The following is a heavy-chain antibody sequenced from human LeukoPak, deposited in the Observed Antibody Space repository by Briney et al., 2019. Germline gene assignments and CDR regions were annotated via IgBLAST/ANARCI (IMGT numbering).Heavy chain of an antibody. V-gene: IGHV3-64*01. D-gene: IGHD1-1*01. CDR3: ARDWTLDY. CDR2: TSSNGGST. J-gene: IGHJ4*02. CDR1: GFTCSSFA. Sequence: GGSLRLSCAASGFTCSSFAMHWVRQAPGKGLEYVSGTSSNGGSTYYANSVKGRFTISRDNSKNTLYLQMGSLRAEDMAVYYCARDWTLDYWGQGTLVTVSS.